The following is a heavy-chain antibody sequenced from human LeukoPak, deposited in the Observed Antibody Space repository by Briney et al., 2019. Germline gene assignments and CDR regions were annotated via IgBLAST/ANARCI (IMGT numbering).Heavy chain of an antibody. D-gene: IGHD3-3*01. CDR1: GFTFSSYG. Sequence: GGSLRLSCAASGFTFSSYGMHSVRQAPGKGLEWVAFIRYDGSNKYYANSVKGRFTISRDNSKNTLYMQMNSLRAEDTAVYYCAKDNHDFWSGTPEAFDIWGQGTMVTVSS. J-gene: IGHJ3*02. CDR2: IRYDGSNK. CDR3: AKDNHDFWSGTPEAFDI. V-gene: IGHV3-30*02.